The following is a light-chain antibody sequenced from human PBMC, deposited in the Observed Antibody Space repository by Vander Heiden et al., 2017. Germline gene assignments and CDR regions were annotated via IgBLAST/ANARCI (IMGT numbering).Light chain of an antibody. CDR2: YKSEPDK. J-gene: IGLJ3*02. CDR3: MIWHSSTWV. Sequence: QAVLTQPSSLYASPGASASLTCTFPSGINVGTYEMYWYQQKPGSPPRYSLRYKSEPDKQQGSGVPSRFSGSKAASANAGILLISGLLSEDEADYYCMIWHSSTWVFGGGTKLTVL. CDR1: SGINVGTYE. V-gene: IGLV5-45*02.